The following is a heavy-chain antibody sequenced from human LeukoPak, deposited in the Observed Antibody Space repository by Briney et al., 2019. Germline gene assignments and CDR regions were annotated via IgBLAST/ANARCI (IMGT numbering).Heavy chain of an antibody. V-gene: IGHV1-18*01. D-gene: IGHD5-12*01. CDR3: ARDLYFGYSGYDPLDY. CDR2: ISAYNGNT. CDR1: GYTFTSYG. Sequence: ASVKVSCKASGYTFTSYGISWVRQAPGQGLEWMGWISAYNGNTNYAQKLQGRVTMTTDTSTSTAYMELRSLRSDDTAVYYCARDLYFGYSGYDPLDYWGQGTLVTVSS. J-gene: IGHJ4*02.